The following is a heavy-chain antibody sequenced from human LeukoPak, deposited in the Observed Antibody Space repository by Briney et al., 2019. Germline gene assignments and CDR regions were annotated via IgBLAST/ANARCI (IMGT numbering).Heavy chain of an antibody. CDR1: GFTFSSYG. V-gene: IGHV3-33*01. CDR2: IWYDGSNK. CDR3: ARNVKGFVAVALPWFDP. Sequence: GGSLRLSCAASGFTFSSYGMHWVRQAPGKGLEWVAVIWYDGSNKYYADSVKGRFTISRDNSKNTLYLQMNSLRAEDTAVYYCARNVKGFVAVALPWFDPWGQGTLVTVSS. D-gene: IGHD6-19*01. J-gene: IGHJ5*02.